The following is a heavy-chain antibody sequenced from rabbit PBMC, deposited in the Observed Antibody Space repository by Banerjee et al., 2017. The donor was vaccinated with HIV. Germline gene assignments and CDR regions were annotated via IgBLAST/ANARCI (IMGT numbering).Heavy chain of an antibody. D-gene: IGHD6-1*01. CDR1: GFSFSSSYY. J-gene: IGHJ4*01. CDR2: IYTGSGST. V-gene: IGHV1S45*01. Sequence: QEQLEESGGDLVKPEGSLTLTCTASGFSFSSSYYMCWVRQAPGKGLEWIGCIYTGSGSTYYANWAKGRFTISKTSSTTVTLQMTSLTAADTATYFCARGTDVVGYGFDLWGPGPLVTVS. CDR3: ARGTDVVGYGFDL.